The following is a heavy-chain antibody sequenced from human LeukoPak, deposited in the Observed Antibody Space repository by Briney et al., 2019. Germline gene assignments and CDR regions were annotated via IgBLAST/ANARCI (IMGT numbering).Heavy chain of an antibody. J-gene: IGHJ6*03. V-gene: IGHV4-61*02. CDR1: GGSISSGSDY. CDR2: IYTSGST. Sequence: SQTLSLTCTVSGGSISSGSDYWSWIRQPAGKGLEWIGRIYTSGSTNYNPPLKSRVTISVDTPKNPFSLKERSVTAADTAVYYCASNWKYYYGSHPTFYYLDVWGKGTTVTVSS. D-gene: IGHD3-10*01. CDR3: ASNWKYYYGSHPTFYYLDV.